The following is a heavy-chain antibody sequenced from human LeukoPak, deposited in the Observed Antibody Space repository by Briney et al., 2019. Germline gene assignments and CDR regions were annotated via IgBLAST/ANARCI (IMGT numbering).Heavy chain of an antibody. J-gene: IGHJ4*02. CDR1: GITFSSYA. D-gene: IGHD2-2*01. Sequence: GGSLRLSCAASGITFSSYAMHWVRQARGRGLEWVAVISYDGSNKYYADSVKGRFTISRDNSKNTLYLQMNSLRAEDTAVYYCARVMGRYCSSTSCYVDYWGQGTLVTVSS. CDR2: ISYDGSNK. CDR3: ARVMGRYCSSTSCYVDY. V-gene: IGHV3-30*04.